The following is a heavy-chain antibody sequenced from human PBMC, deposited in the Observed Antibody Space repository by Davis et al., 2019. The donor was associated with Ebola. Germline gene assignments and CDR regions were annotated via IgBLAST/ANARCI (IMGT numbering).Heavy chain of an antibody. CDR1: GYTFTGYY. Sequence: ASVKVSCKASGYTFTGYYLHWVRQAPGQGLEWMGCINPDSGGTNYAQKFQGRVTMTRDTSISTAYMEMSSLRSDDTAVYYCARDQHYYDSSGYSVEYWGQGTLVTVSS. D-gene: IGHD3-22*01. CDR2: INPDSGGT. J-gene: IGHJ4*02. CDR3: ARDQHYYDSSGYSVEY. V-gene: IGHV1-2*02.